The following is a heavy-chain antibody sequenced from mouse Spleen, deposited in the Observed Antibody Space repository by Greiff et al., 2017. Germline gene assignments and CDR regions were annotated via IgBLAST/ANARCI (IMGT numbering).Heavy chain of an antibody. CDR2: IYPGDGDT. CDR1: GYAFSSYW. D-gene: IGHD2-4*01. V-gene: IGHV1-80*01. J-gene: IGHJ2*01. Sequence: QVQLQQSGAELVKPGASVKISCKASGYAFSSYWMNWVKQRPGKGLEWIGQIYPGDGDTNYNGKFKGKATLTADKSSSTAYMQLSSLTSEDSAVYFCARSTMITTWVDYWGQGTTLTVSS. CDR3: ARSTMITTWVDY.